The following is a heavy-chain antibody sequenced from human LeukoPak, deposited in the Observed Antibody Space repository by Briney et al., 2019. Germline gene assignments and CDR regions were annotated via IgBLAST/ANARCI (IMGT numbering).Heavy chain of an antibody. V-gene: IGHV4-4*07. Sequence: SETLSLTCTVSGGSISGDYWSWIRQPAGKGLEWIGRIYTSGGTNYNPSLKSRVTMSVDTSKNQFSLKLSSVTAADTAVYYCARGGDTMVVRYWGQGTLVTVSS. CDR3: ARGGDTMVVRY. D-gene: IGHD4-23*01. J-gene: IGHJ4*02. CDR1: GGSISGDY. CDR2: IYTSGGT.